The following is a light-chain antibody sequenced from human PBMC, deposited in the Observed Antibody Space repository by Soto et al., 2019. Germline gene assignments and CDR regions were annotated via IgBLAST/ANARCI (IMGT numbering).Light chain of an antibody. Sequence: EIVMTQSPATLSVSPGGRATLSCRASQSVSSNLAWYQQKPGQAPSLLIYGASTRATGIPARFSGSGSGTDFTLPISSLQSEDFAVYYCQQYHNWPRTFGQGTKVDIK. CDR1: QSVSSN. CDR2: GAS. J-gene: IGKJ1*01. CDR3: QQYHNWPRT. V-gene: IGKV3-15*01.